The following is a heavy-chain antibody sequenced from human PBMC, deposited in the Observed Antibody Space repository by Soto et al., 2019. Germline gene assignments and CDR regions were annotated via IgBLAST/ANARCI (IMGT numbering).Heavy chain of an antibody. CDR1: GFTFSTYW. Sequence: EVQLVDSGGGLVQPGGSLKLSCAASGFTFSTYWMSWFRQAPGKGLEWVANIQPDGSEKYYVDPVKGRFTMSRDNTRNSLYLQMNSLRPEDESVYYWSRGRSGSDHWGQGTLVTVSS. D-gene: IGHD6-25*01. V-gene: IGHV3-7*03. J-gene: IGHJ4*02. CDR3: SRGRSGSDH. CDR2: IQPDGSEK.